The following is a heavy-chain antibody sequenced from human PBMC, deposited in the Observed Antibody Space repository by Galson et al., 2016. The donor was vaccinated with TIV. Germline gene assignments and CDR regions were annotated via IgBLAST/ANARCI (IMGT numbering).Heavy chain of an antibody. CDR2: RYNSGST. V-gene: IGHV4-31*11. CDR3: ATVPGYSGYDYGWFDR. J-gene: IGHJ5*02. CDR1: GGSVSNSGYF. Sequence: TLSLTCAVSGGSVSNSGYFWTWIRQHPGKGLEWIGNRYNSGSTSYNPSLMSRVTISVDTSKNQFSLKLNSVTAADTAVYFCATVPGYSGYDYGWFDRWGQGTLVTVSS. D-gene: IGHD5-12*01.